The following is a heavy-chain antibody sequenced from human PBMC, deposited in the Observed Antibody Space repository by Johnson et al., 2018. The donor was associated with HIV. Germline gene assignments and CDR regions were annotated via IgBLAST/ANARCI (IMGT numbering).Heavy chain of an antibody. V-gene: IGHV3-30*02. J-gene: IGHJ3*02. Sequence: QVQLVESGGGVVQPGGSLRLSCAASGFTFRRYGMHWVRQAPGKGLEWVAFIRYDGSNKSYADSVKGRFTISRDNSKNTLYLQMNSLRAEDTAVYYCARELPSYDILTGPGAFDIWGQGTMVTVSS. CDR3: ARELPSYDILTGPGAFDI. CDR2: IRYDGSNK. CDR1: GFTFRRYG. D-gene: IGHD3-9*01.